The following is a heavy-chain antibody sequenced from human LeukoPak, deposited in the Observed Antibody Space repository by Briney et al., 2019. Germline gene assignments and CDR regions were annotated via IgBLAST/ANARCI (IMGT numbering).Heavy chain of an antibody. CDR2: ISAYNGNT. V-gene: IGHV1-18*01. J-gene: IGHJ4*02. CDR3: ARAPGYCSGGSCSLYFDY. D-gene: IGHD2-15*01. CDR1: GYTFTSYG. Sequence: ASVKVSCKASGYTFTSYGISWVRQAPGQGLEWMGWISAYNGNTNYAQKLQGRVTMTTDTSTSTAYMELRSLRSDDTAVYYCARAPGYCSGGSCSLYFDYWGQGTLVTVSS.